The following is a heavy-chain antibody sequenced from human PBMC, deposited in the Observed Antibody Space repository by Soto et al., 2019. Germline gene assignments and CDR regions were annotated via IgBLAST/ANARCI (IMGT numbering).Heavy chain of an antibody. D-gene: IGHD3-10*01. J-gene: IGHJ6*03. CDR3: ASSQAPTYGSGSYYMDV. Sequence: XSVKVSYKASGYTYTSYYMHLVRHSPGQGLEWMGIINPSGGSTSYAQKFQGRVTMTRDTSTSTVYMELSSLRSEDKAVYYCASSQAPTYGSGSYYMDVWGKGTTVTVSS. CDR1: GYTYTSYY. CDR2: INPSGGST. V-gene: IGHV1-46*03.